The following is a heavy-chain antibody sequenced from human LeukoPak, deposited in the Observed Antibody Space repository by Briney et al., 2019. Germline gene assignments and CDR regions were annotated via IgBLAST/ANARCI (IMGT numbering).Heavy chain of an antibody. CDR3: ARGIYSSGWSYFYYYYYMDV. CDR1: GYTFTSYD. D-gene: IGHD6-19*01. CDR2: MNPNSGNT. J-gene: IGHJ6*03. V-gene: IGHV1-8*03. Sequence: ASVKVSCKASGYTFTSYDINWVRQATGQGLEWMGWMNPNSGNTGYAQKFQGRVTITRNTSISTAYMELSSLRSEDTAVYYCARGIYSSGWSYFYYYYYMDVWGKGTTVTVSS.